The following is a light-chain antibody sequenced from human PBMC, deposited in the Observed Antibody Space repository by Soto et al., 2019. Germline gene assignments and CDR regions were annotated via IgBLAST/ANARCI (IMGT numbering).Light chain of an antibody. V-gene: IGKV3-15*01. CDR1: QSVSSY. CDR3: QQYDNWPLT. CDR2: DAS. J-gene: IGKJ4*01. Sequence: EIVLTQSPATLSLSPGETATLSCRASQSVSSYLAWYQQIPGQAPRLLIYDASTRATGIPARFSGSGSGTEFPVTISSLQSEDFAVYYGQQYDNWPLTFGGGTKVEIK.